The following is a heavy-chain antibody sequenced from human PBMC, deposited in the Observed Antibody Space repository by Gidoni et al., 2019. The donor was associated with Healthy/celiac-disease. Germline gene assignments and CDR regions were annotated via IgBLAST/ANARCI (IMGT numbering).Heavy chain of an antibody. CDR2: IWYDGSNK. J-gene: IGHJ4*02. V-gene: IGHV3-33*01. CDR3: AREGGTYDYVDY. Sequence: QVQLVESGGGVVQPGRSLRLPCAASGFTFSSYGMHWVRQAPGKGLEWVAVIWYDGSNKYYADSVKGRFTISRDNSKNTLYLQMNSLRAEDTAVYYCAREGGTYDYVDYWGQGTLVTVSS. CDR1: GFTFSSYG. D-gene: IGHD3-16*01.